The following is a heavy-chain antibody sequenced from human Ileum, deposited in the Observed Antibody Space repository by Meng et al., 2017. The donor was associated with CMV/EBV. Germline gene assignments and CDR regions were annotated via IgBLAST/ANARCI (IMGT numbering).Heavy chain of an antibody. V-gene: IGHV3-23*01. CDR3: AKRSGGYLDY. CDR2: ISNSGGET. D-gene: IGHD2-15*01. J-gene: IGHJ4*02. Sequence: LACAVSGFTFSNYYMTWVRLAPGKGLEWVSSISNSGGETYHADSVKGRFTISRDNSKNTLYLQMNSLRDDDAALYYCAKRSGGYLDYWGQGILVTVSS. CDR1: GFTFSNYY.